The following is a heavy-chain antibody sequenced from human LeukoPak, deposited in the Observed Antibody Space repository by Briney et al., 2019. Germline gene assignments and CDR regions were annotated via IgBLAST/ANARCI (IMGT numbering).Heavy chain of an antibody. CDR1: GGSISSGDYY. Sequence: SETLSLTCTVSGGSISSGDYYWSWIRQPPGKGLEWIGYIYYSGSTYYNPSLKSRVTISVDTSKNQFSLKLSSVTAADTAVYYCARVPAAIGGFDPWGQGTLVTVS. CDR2: IYYSGST. D-gene: IGHD2-2*01. J-gene: IGHJ5*02. V-gene: IGHV4-30-4*08. CDR3: ARVPAAIGGFDP.